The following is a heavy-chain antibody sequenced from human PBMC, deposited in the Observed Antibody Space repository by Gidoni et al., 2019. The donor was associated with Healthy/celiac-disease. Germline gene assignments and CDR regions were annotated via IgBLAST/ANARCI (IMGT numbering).Heavy chain of an antibody. J-gene: IGHJ6*02. CDR1: GFTVSSNY. V-gene: IGHV3-66*02. D-gene: IGHD6-13*01. Sequence: EVQLVESGGGLVHPGGSLRLSCAVSGFTVSSNYMSWVRQAPGKGLKWVSVIYSGGRIYYADSVKGRFTISRDNSKNTLYLQMNSLRAEDTAVYYCARVEQQLVAGYGMDVWGQGTTVTVSS. CDR2: IYSGGRI. CDR3: ARVEQQLVAGYGMDV.